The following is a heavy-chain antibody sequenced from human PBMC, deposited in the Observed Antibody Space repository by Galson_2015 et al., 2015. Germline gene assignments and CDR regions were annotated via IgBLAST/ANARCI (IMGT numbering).Heavy chain of an antibody. J-gene: IGHJ5*02. CDR1: GFTFSSYA. V-gene: IGHV3-30-3*01. CDR3: ARDRNQYCSSTSCYRDFWFDP. CDR2: ISYDGSNK. D-gene: IGHD2-2*01. Sequence: SLRLSCAASGFTFSSYAMHWVRQAPGKGLEWVAVISYDGSNKYYADSVKGRFTISRDNSKNTLYLQMNSLRAEDTAVYYCARDRNQYCSSTSCYRDFWFDPWGQGTLVTVSS.